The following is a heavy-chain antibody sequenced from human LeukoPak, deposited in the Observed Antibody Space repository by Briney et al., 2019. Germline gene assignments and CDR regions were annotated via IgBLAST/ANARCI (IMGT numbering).Heavy chain of an antibody. Sequence: PSETLSLTCTVSGGSISSSSYYWGWLRQPPGTGLEWIGSIYYSGSTYYNPSLKSRVTISVDTSKNQFSLKLSSVTAADTAVYYCARHPRGYSSSWYSGYYYYGMDVWGQGTTVTVSS. CDR1: GGSISSSSYY. D-gene: IGHD6-13*01. CDR3: ARHPRGYSSSWYSGYYYYGMDV. V-gene: IGHV4-39*01. CDR2: IYYSGST. J-gene: IGHJ6*02.